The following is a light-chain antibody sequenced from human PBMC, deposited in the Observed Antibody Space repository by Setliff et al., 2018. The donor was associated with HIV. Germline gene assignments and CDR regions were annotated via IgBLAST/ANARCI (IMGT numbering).Light chain of an antibody. CDR1: FSNIGRNT. J-gene: IGLJ1*01. CDR2: ANF. Sequence: QFVLTQPPSASGTPGQRVTISCSGSFSNIGRNTVNWYQQLPGTAPKLLIFANFQRPSGVPDRFSGSKSGTSASLAISELQSEDESDYFCAAWDDSLNAYVFGTGTKVTVL. CDR3: AAWDDSLNAYV. V-gene: IGLV1-44*01.